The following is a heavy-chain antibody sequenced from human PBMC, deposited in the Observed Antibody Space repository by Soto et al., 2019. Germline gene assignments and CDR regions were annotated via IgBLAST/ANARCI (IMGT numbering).Heavy chain of an antibody. V-gene: IGHV3-7*05. CDR2: IKEDGGER. J-gene: IGHJ4*01. D-gene: IGHD3-10*01. CDR3: ARAGSENDN. Sequence: EVQLVESGGGLVQPGGSLRLSCAASGFTFSNYWMTWVRQAPGKGLEWVANIKEDGGERNYVDSLKGRFTISRDNPKTSLYLQMNSLRAEDTAVYYCARAGSENDNWGQGTLVTVSS. CDR1: GFTFSNYW.